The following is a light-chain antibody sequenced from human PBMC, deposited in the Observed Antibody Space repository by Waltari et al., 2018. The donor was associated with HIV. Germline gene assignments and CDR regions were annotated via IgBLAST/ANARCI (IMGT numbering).Light chain of an antibody. CDR1: NSDISDYNY. J-gene: IGLJ2*01. Sequence: QSALTQSPSASGSPGQSVNISCSGANSDISDYNYVSWYQQHSDRPPKLIIFEVTKRPSGVPDRFSGSKSGNMASLFVSGLQPEEEATYFCSSFAGTHKLFGGGTKLTVL. V-gene: IGLV2-8*01. CDR3: SSFAGTHKL. CDR2: EVT.